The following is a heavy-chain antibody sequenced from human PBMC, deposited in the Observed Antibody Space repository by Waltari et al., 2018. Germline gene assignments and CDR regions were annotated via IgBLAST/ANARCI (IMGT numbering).Heavy chain of an antibody. CDR1: GYSISSGYY. Sequence: QVQLQESGPGLVKPSETLSLTCAVSGYSISSGYYWGWIRQPPGKGLEWIGSIYQSGSTYYTPSLKSRVTISVDTSKNQFSLKLSSVTAADTAVYYCASHDYGDPFDYWGQGTLVTVSS. D-gene: IGHD4-17*01. CDR3: ASHDYGDPFDY. V-gene: IGHV4-38-2*01. CDR2: IYQSGST. J-gene: IGHJ4*02.